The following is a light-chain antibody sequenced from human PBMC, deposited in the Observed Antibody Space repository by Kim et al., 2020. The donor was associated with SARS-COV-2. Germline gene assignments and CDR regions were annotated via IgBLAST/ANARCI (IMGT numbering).Light chain of an antibody. Sequence: AMGQTAKITCEGNSIGGKNVQWDQQKPGQAPVLVIYRDDNRPSGIPERFSGSNSGNTATLTISSAQVGDEADYYCQVWDGSHVTFGGGTQLTVL. CDR2: RDD. CDR1: SIGGKN. J-gene: IGLJ3*02. CDR3: QVWDGSHVT. V-gene: IGLV3-9*01.